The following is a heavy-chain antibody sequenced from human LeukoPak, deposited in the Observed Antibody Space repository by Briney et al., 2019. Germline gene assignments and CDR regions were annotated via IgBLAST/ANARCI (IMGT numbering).Heavy chain of an antibody. V-gene: IGHV1-69*04. CDR3: ARETYSYGNDAFDI. CDR2: IIPILGIA. D-gene: IGHD5-18*01. CDR1: GGTFSSYA. J-gene: IGHJ3*02. Sequence: SVKVSCKASGGTFSSYAISWVRQAPGQGLERMGRIIPILGIANYAQKFQGRVTITADKSTSTAYMELSSLRSEDTAVYYCARETYSYGNDAFDIWGQGTMVTVSS.